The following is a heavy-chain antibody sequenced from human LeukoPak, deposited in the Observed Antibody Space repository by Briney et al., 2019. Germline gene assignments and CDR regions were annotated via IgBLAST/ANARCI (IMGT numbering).Heavy chain of an antibody. D-gene: IGHD3-10*01. J-gene: IGHJ6*03. V-gene: IGHV4-4*07. Sequence: SETLSLTCTVSGGSISSYCWSWIRQPAGTGLELIGRIYTSGSTNYNPSLMSRLTMTVDTSKNQFSLKLSSVTAADTAVYYCATDNPYFYYGSGSPKPYYYYMDVWGKGTTVTISS. CDR3: ATDNPYFYYGSGSPKPYYYYMDV. CDR2: IYTSGST. CDR1: GGSISSYC.